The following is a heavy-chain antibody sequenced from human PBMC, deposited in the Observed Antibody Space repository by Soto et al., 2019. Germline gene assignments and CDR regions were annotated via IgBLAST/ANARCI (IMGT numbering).Heavy chain of an antibody. Sequence: SETLSLTCAVYGGSFSGYYLSWIRQPPGKGLEWIGEINHSGSTNYNPSLKSRVTISVDTSKNQFSLKLSSVTAADTAVYYCARVGLVQKWFDPWGQGTLVTVSS. CDR1: GGSFSGYY. D-gene: IGHD6-19*01. V-gene: IGHV4-34*01. J-gene: IGHJ5*02. CDR2: INHSGST. CDR3: ARVGLVQKWFDP.